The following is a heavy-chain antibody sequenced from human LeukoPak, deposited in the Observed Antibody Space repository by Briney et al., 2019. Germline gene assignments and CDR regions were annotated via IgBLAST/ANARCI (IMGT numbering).Heavy chain of an antibody. V-gene: IGHV3-74*01. Sequence: GGSLRLSCAASRFTFSTYWMHWVRQAPGKGLVWVSRINSDGSSTDYADSVKGRFIISRDNAKDSLYLQMNSLRVEDTAVYYCLRGDRRDYWGQGTLVTVSS. CDR1: RFTFSTYW. J-gene: IGHJ4*02. CDR2: INSDGSST. CDR3: LRGDRRDY.